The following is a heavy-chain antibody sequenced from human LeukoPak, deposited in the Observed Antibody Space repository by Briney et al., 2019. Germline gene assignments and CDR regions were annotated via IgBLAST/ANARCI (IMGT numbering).Heavy chain of an antibody. V-gene: IGHV1-18*01. CDR2: ISAYNGNT. CDR3: ARDQTYGDYGGIPDY. CDR1: GYTFTSYG. J-gene: IGHJ4*02. D-gene: IGHD4-17*01. Sequence: ASVKVSCKASGYTFTSYGISWVRQAPGQGLEWMGWISAYNGNTNYAQKLQGRVTMTTDTSTSTAYMELSSLRSEDTAVYYCARDQTYGDYGGIPDYWGQGTLVTVSS.